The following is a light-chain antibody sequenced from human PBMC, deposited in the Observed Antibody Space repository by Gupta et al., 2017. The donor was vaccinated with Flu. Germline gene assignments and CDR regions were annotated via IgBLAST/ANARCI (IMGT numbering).Light chain of an antibody. V-gene: IGLV2-14*01. Sequence: QSALTQPASVSGSPGPSITISCTGTSSDVGGYNYVSWYQQHPGKAPKLIIYEVNNRPSGVSNRFSGSKSGNTASLTISGLQAEDEADYYCSSYTSRSALYVFGTGTKVTVL. J-gene: IGLJ1*01. CDR3: SSYTSRSALYV. CDR2: EVN. CDR1: SSDVGGYNY.